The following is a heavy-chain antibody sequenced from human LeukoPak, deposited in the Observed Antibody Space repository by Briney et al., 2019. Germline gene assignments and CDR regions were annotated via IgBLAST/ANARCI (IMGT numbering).Heavy chain of an antibody. CDR3: ASSYFDNRGSGYFQH. CDR1: VFTVSSNY. D-gene: IGHD3-22*01. Sequence: GESLRLSCAASVFTVSSNYMMGWVRQAPGKGLEWVSGIYSGGDTYYGDSVKGRFTISRDNSNNTLYLQMNSLRAEDTAVYYCASSYFDNRGSGYFQHWGQGTLVTVSS. J-gene: IGHJ1*01. CDR2: IYSGGDT. V-gene: IGHV3-53*01.